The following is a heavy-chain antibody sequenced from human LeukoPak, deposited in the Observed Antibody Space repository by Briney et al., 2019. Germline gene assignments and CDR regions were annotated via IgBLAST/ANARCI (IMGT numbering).Heavy chain of an antibody. CDR3: AKIWEITIFGIGPLVDAFDI. CDR2: INHSGST. V-gene: IGHV4-34*01. Sequence: SETLSLTCAVYGGSFSGYYWNWIRQPPGKGLEWIGEINHSGSTSYNPSLKSRVTISVDTSKNQFSLKLSSVTAADTAVYYCAKIWEITIFGIGPLVDAFDIWGQGTMVTVSS. CDR1: GGSFSGYY. D-gene: IGHD3-3*01. J-gene: IGHJ3*02.